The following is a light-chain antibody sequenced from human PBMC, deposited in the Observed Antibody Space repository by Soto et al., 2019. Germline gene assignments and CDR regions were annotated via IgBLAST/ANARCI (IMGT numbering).Light chain of an antibody. Sequence: QSVLTQPPSVSGSPGQSVTISCTGTSSDVGSYNRVSWYQQPPGTAPKLMIYEVSNRPSRVPDRFSGSKSGNTASLTISGLQAEDEADYYCSLYTSSSTLDVFGTGTKVTVL. J-gene: IGLJ1*01. CDR3: SLYTSSSTLDV. CDR1: SSDVGSYNR. CDR2: EVS. V-gene: IGLV2-18*01.